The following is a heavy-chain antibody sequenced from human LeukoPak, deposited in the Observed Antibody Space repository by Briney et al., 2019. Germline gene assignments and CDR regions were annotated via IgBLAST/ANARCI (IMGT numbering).Heavy chain of an antibody. CDR2: IYYSGST. V-gene: IGHV4-59*01. Sequence: SETLSLTCTVSGGSISSYYWSWIRQPPGKGLEWIGYIYYSGSTNYNPSLKSRVTISVDTSKNQFSLKLSSVTAADTAVYYCASFPGYYGSGSCYKRGGAFDIWGQGTMVTVSS. CDR3: ASFPGYYGSGSCYKRGGAFDI. D-gene: IGHD3-10*01. J-gene: IGHJ3*02. CDR1: GGSISSYY.